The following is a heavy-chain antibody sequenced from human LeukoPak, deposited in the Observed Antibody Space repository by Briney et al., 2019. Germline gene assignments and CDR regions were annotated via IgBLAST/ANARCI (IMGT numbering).Heavy chain of an antibody. CDR2: IYFSGST. Sequence: PSQTLSLTRTVAAASISSYYSGWVRQPPGKGLEWVGYIYFSGSTTTTPSLKSRVTISVDTSKTQFSLKLSSVTAADTAVYYCARGSFPAYMTTVTTRAFPFDLWGQGTLVTVSS. J-gene: IGHJ5*02. D-gene: IGHD4-17*01. V-gene: IGHV4-59*01. CDR3: ARGSFPAYMTTVTTRAFPFDL. CDR1: AASISSYY.